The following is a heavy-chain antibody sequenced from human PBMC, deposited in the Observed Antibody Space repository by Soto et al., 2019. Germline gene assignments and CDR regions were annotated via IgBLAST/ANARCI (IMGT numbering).Heavy chain of an antibody. J-gene: IGHJ4*02. CDR1: GFTFSSYA. CDR2: ISYDGSNK. V-gene: IGHV3-30-3*01. D-gene: IGHD6-19*01. CDR3: ARSQGSPYYFAY. Sequence: QVQLVESGGGVVQPGRSLRLSCAASGFTFSSYAMHWVRQAPGKGLEWVAVISYDGSNKYYADSVKGRFTISRDNSKNTLYLQMNSLRAEDTAVYYCARSQGSPYYFAYWGQGTLVTVSS.